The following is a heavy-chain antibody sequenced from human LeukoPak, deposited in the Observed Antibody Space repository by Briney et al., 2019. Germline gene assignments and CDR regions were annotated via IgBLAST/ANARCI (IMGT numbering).Heavy chain of an antibody. J-gene: IGHJ4*02. V-gene: IGHV1-46*01. CDR1: GYTFTSYY. CDR3: ARGDDKILTGYLFDY. Sequence: ASVKVSCKASGYTFTSYYMHWVRQAPGQRLEWMGIINPSGGSTSYAQKFQGRVTMTRDTSTSTVYMELSSLRSEDTAVYYCARGDDKILTGYLFDYWGQGTLVTVSS. CDR2: INPSGGST. D-gene: IGHD3-9*01.